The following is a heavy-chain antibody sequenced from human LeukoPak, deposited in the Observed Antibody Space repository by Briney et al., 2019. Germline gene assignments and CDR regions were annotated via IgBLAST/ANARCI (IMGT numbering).Heavy chain of an antibody. V-gene: IGHV4-38-2*02. CDR2: IYHDATT. CDR1: SYSIRSVFY. Sequence: SETLSLTCIVSSYSIRSVFYWGWIRQPPGKGLEWIGSIYHDATTYYNPSLKSRVTISVDTSKNQFSLKLSSVTAADTAVYYCARANAGIFDYWGQGTLVTVSS. J-gene: IGHJ4*02. CDR3: ARANAGIFDY. D-gene: IGHD4/OR15-4a*01.